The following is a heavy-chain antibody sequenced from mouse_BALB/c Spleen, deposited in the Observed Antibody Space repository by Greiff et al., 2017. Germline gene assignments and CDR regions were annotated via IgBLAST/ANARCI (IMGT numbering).Heavy chain of an antibody. Sequence: EVKLQESGPGLVKPSQSLSLTCSVTGYSITSGYYWNWIRQFPGNKLEWMGYISYDGSNNYNPSLKNRISITRDTSKNQFFLKLNSVTTEDTATYYCANYDYDGYAMDYWGQGTSVTVSS. D-gene: IGHD2-4*01. CDR1: GYSITSGYY. CDR3: ANYDYDGYAMDY. J-gene: IGHJ4*01. V-gene: IGHV3-6*02. CDR2: ISYDGSN.